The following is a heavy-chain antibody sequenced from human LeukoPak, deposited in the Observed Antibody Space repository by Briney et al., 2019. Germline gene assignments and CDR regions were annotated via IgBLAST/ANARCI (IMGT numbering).Heavy chain of an antibody. J-gene: IGHJ3*02. D-gene: IGHD3-22*01. V-gene: IGHV4-61*02. CDR3: ARGPYSYDSSGALDI. CDR2: ISSSGST. CDR1: GGSISSGDYY. Sequence: ASETLSLTCAVSGGSISSGDYYWSWIRQPAGKGLEWIGRISSSGSTNYNPSLKSRVTISVDTSKNQFSLKLSSVTAADTAVYFCARGPYSYDSSGALDIWGQGTMVTVSS.